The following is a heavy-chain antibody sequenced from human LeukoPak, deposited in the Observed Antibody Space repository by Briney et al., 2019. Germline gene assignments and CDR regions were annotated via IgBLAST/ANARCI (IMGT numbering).Heavy chain of an antibody. CDR1: GGSFSGYY. Sequence: SATLSLTCAVYGGSFSGYYWSWIRQPPGKGLEWIGEINHSGSTNYNPSLKSRVTISVDTSKNQFSLKLSSVTAADTAVYYCARYSSGWYADDYWGQGTLVTVFS. J-gene: IGHJ4*02. D-gene: IGHD6-19*01. CDR2: INHSGST. CDR3: ARYSSGWYADDY. V-gene: IGHV4-34*01.